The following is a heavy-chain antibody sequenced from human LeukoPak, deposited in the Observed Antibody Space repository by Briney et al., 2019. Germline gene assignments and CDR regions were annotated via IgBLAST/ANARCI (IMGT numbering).Heavy chain of an antibody. CDR3: ARDWGAYSSSWYSDDWYFDL. V-gene: IGHV4-39*07. Sequence: SETLSLTCTVSGGSISSSSYYWGWIRQPPGKGLEWIGSIYYSGSTYYNPSLKSRVTISVDTSKNLFSLKLSSVTAADTAVYYCARDWGAYSSSWYSDDWYFDLWGRGTLVTVSS. J-gene: IGHJ2*01. D-gene: IGHD6-13*01. CDR1: GGSISSSSYY. CDR2: IYYSGST.